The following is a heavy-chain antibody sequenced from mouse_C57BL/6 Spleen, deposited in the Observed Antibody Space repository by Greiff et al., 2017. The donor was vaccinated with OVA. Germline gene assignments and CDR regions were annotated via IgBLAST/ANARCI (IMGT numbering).Heavy chain of an antibody. CDR2: IYPGSGST. D-gene: IGHD3-3*01. V-gene: IGHV1-55*01. CDR1: GYTFTSYW. Sequence: QVQLQQPGAELVKPGASVKMSCKASGYTFTSYWITWVKQRPGQGLEWIGDIYPGSGSTNYNEKFKSKATMTVDTSSSTAYMQLSSLTSEDSAVYYCARGGTGYFDVWGTGTTVTVSS. J-gene: IGHJ1*03. CDR3: ARGGTGYFDV.